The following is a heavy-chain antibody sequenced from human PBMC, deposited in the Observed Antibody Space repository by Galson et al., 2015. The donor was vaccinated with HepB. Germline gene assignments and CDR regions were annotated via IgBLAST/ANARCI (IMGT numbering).Heavy chain of an antibody. D-gene: IGHD3-3*01. Sequence: SLRLSCAASGFTFTSYPMHWVRQAPGKGLEWVAAISGDGKHKHYGDSVKGRFTISRDNLNKTLYLEMSSLRPEDTAIYYCARDQYTSDWYRGYYYFGMDVWGRGTTVTVSS. J-gene: IGHJ6*01. V-gene: IGHV3-30*04. CDR3: ARDQYTSDWYRGYYYFGMDV. CDR1: GFTFTSYP. CDR2: ISGDGKHK.